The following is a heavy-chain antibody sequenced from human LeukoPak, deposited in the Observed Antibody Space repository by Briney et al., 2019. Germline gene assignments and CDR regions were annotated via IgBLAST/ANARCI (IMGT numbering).Heavy chain of an antibody. V-gene: IGHV3-23*01. CDR2: IHAGGSDP. D-gene: IGHD3-3*01. J-gene: IGHJ4*02. CDR3: AKGGHHFNPFFY. CDR1: GFTFSSSP. Sequence: GRSLRLSCAASGFTFSSSPMGWVRQAPGKGLEWVSSIHAGGSDPFYGDSVQGRFTISRDNSKNTLSLQLNSLRVEDTAVYFCAKGGHHFNPFFYCGQGTLVTVSS.